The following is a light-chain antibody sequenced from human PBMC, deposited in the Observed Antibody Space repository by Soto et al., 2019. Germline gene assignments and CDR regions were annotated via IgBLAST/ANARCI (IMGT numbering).Light chain of an antibody. Sequence: EIVMTPSPAALSVSPGDAATLSCRASQSVHSRLAWYQQKPGQAPRLLIYGASTRASGIPARFRGSGSGTEFTLTISSLEPEDFAVYYCQQRSNWPLTFGGGTKVDI. CDR3: QQRSNWPLT. J-gene: IGKJ4*01. V-gene: IGKV3-15*01. CDR2: GAS. CDR1: QSVHSR.